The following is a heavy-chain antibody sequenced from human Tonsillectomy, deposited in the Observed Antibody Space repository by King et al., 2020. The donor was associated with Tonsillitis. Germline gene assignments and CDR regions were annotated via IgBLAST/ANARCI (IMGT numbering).Heavy chain of an antibody. J-gene: IGHJ5*02. CDR3: TTDQLWFGYNWFDP. Sequence: VQLVESGGGLVKPGGSLRLSCAASGFTFSHAWMSWVRQAPGKGLEWVGRIKSKTDGGTTDYAAPVKGRFTISRDDSKNTLYLQMNSLKTEDTALYYCTTDQLWFGYNWFDPGGQGTLVTVSS. CDR2: IKSKTDGGTT. V-gene: IGHV3-15*01. D-gene: IGHD3-10*01. CDR1: GFTFSHAW.